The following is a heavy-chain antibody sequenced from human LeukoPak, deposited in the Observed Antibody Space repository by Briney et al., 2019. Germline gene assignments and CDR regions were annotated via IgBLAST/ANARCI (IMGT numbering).Heavy chain of an antibody. CDR3: VQFELDY. D-gene: IGHD1-7*01. CDR2: IRYDGSNK. J-gene: IGHJ4*02. V-gene: IGHV3-30*02. CDR1: GFTFSSYG. Sequence: GGSLRLSCAASGFTFSSYGMHWVRQAPGKGLEWVAFIRYDGSNKYYADSVKGRFTISRDNSKNTLYLQMNSLRADDTAVYYCVQFELDYWGQGTLVTVSS.